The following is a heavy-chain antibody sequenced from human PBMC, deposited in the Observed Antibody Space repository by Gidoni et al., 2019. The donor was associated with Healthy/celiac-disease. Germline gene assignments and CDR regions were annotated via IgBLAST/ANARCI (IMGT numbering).Heavy chain of an antibody. CDR1: GYTFTGYY. J-gene: IGHJ5*02. CDR3: ARVVMVRGVIMFHWFDP. D-gene: IGHD3-10*01. Sequence: QVQLVQSGAEVKKPGASVKVSCKASGYTFTGYYMHWVRQAPGQGLEWRGWINPNSGGTNYAQKFQGRVTMTRDTSISTAYMELSRLRSDDTAVYYCARVVMVRGVIMFHWFDPWGQGTLVTVSS. V-gene: IGHV1-2*02. CDR2: INPNSGGT.